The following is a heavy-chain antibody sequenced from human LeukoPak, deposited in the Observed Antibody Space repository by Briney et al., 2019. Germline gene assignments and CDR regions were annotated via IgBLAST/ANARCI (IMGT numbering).Heavy chain of an antibody. Sequence: GGSLRLSCAASGFSVNNLYMSWVRQTPGKGLEWVSVIYSGDRTYYADSVKGRFTISRDTSKNTVYLQMNSLRPEETAVYYCARDGEYSYGYGFDYWGQGTLVTVSS. CDR3: ARDGEYSYGYGFDY. CDR1: GFSVNNLY. J-gene: IGHJ4*02. V-gene: IGHV3-66*01. CDR2: IYSGDRT. D-gene: IGHD5-18*01.